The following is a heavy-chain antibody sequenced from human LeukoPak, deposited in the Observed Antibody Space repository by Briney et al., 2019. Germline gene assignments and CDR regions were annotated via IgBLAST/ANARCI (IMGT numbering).Heavy chain of an antibody. D-gene: IGHD3-3*01. CDR2: IYYSGST. Sequence: SETLSLTCTVSGGSISSYYWSWIRQPPGKGLEWIGYIYYSGSTNYNPSLKSRVTISVDTSKNQFSLKLSSVTAADTAVYYCARELGYYDFWSGSDDAFDIWGQGTMVTVSS. J-gene: IGHJ3*02. V-gene: IGHV4-59*12. CDR1: GGSISSYY. CDR3: ARELGYYDFWSGSDDAFDI.